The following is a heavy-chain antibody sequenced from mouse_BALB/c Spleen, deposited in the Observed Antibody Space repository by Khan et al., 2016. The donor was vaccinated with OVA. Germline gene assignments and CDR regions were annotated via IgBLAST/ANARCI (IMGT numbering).Heavy chain of an antibody. CDR3: ARHGYGGFAY. V-gene: IGHV1-18*01. CDR1: GYTFTDYI. Sequence: VRLQQSGPELVKPGASVKIPCKASGYTFTDYIIYWVKQSLGESLEWIGEINPNNGGTIYNQKFKGKATLTVDKSSSTAYMELRRLTSEDAAVYYCARHGYGGFAYWGQGTLVTVSA. J-gene: IGHJ3*01. CDR2: INPNNGGT. D-gene: IGHD2-2*01.